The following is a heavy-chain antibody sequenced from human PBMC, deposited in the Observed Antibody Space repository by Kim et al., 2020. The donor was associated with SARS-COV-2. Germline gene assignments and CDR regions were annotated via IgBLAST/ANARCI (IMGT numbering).Heavy chain of an antibody. Sequence: GGSLRLSCAASGSTFSSYGMHWVRQAPGKGLEWVAVISYDGSNKYYADSVKGRFTISRDNSKNTLYLQMNSLRAEDTAVYYCARDRRGYCSSTSCSGGGYWGQGTLVTVSS. J-gene: IGHJ4*02. V-gene: IGHV3-33*05. CDR3: ARDRRGYCSSTSCSGGGY. CDR1: GSTFSSYG. D-gene: IGHD2-2*03. CDR2: ISYDGSNK.